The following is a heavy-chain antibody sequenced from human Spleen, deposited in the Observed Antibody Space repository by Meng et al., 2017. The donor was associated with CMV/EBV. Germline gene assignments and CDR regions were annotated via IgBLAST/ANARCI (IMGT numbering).Heavy chain of an antibody. CDR2: ISSSSSYI. CDR3: ARASGWYFDY. CDR1: GFTLSSYA. Sequence: GESLKISCAASGFTLSSYAMSWVRQAPGKGLEWVSSISSSSSYIYYADSVKGRFTISRDNAKNSLYLQMNSLRAEDTAVYYCARASGWYFDYWGQGTLVTVSS. D-gene: IGHD6-19*01. V-gene: IGHV3-21*01. J-gene: IGHJ4*02.